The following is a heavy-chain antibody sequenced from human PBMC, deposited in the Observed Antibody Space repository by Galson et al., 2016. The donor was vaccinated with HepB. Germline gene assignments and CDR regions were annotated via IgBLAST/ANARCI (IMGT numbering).Heavy chain of an antibody. CDR3: AKDHSSSSWFFRTFDS. CDR2: IGGSGDSA. Sequence: SLRLSCAASGFTFSRYAMTWVRQAPGKGLEWVSTIGGSGDSAYYADSVKGRFPISRDNSKNTLYLQMNNLRANDTAVYYCAKDHSSSSWFFRTFDSWGQGTLVTVSS. CDR1: GFTFSRYA. D-gene: IGHD6-13*01. J-gene: IGHJ4*02. V-gene: IGHV3-23*01.